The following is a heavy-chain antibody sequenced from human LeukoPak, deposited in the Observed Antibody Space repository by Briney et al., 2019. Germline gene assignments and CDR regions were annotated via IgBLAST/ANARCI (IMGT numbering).Heavy chain of an antibody. Sequence: SVKVSCKASGGTFSSYAISWVRQAPGQGLEWMGGIIPIFGTANYAQKFQGRVTITADESTSTAYMELSSLRSEDTAVYYCARGAAMTTVTSFDYWGQGTLVTVSS. CDR1: GGTFSSYA. CDR3: ARGAAMTTVTSFDY. V-gene: IGHV1-69*13. J-gene: IGHJ4*02. D-gene: IGHD4-17*01. CDR2: IIPIFGTA.